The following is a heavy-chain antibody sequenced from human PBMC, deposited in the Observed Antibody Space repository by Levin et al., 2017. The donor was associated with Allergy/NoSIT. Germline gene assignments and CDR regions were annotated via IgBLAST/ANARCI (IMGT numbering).Heavy chain of an antibody. CDR3: AKPPRDGYTYYFDY. CDR1: GFTFSSYG. Sequence: GESLKISCAASGFTFSSYGMHWVRQAPGKGLEWAAVISYDGSNKYYADSVKGRFTISRDNSKNTLYLQMNSLRAEDTAVYYCAKPPRDGYTYYFDYWGQGTLVTVSS. J-gene: IGHJ4*02. CDR2: ISYDGSNK. D-gene: IGHD5-18*01. V-gene: IGHV3-30*18.